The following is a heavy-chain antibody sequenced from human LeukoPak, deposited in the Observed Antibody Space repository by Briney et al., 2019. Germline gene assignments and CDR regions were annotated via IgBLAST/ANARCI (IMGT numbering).Heavy chain of an antibody. J-gene: IGHJ4*02. Sequence: SETLSLTCTVSGGSISSSSYYWGWIRQPPGKGLEWIGSIYYSGSTYYNPSLKSRVTISVDTSKNQFSLKLSSVTAADTAVYYCARARHQRPFDYWGQGTLVTVSS. CDR1: GGSISSSSYY. V-gene: IGHV4-39*07. CDR2: IYYSGST. CDR3: ARARHQRPFDY. D-gene: IGHD2-2*01.